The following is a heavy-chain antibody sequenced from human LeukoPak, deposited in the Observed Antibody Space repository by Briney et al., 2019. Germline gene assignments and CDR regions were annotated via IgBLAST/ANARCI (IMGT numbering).Heavy chain of an antibody. Sequence: SETLSLTCTVSGGSISSSSYYWGWIRQPPGKGLEWIGSISYSGSTYYNPSLKSRVTISVDTSKNQFSLKMSYVTAADTAVYYCARQGRRPQVPDYWGQGTLVTVSS. CDR3: ARQGRRPQVPDY. J-gene: IGHJ4*02. V-gene: IGHV4-39*01. CDR2: ISYSGST. CDR1: GGSISSSSYY. D-gene: IGHD2-15*01.